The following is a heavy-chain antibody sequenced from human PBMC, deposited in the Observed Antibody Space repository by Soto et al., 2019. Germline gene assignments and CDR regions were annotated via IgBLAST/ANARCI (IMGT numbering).Heavy chain of an antibody. Sequence: GVGWIRQPPGKALEWLALIYWDDDKRYSPSLTSRLTITKDTSKNQVVLTMTNMDPVDTATYYCAHALVVVANYGMDVWGQGTTVTVSS. V-gene: IGHV2-5*02. CDR2: IYWDDDK. CDR1: G. CDR3: AHALVVVANYGMDV. D-gene: IGHD2-15*01. J-gene: IGHJ6*02.